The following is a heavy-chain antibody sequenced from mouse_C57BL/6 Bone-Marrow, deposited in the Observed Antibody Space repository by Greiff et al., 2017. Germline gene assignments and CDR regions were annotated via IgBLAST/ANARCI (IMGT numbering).Heavy chain of an antibody. V-gene: IGHV1-15*01. D-gene: IGHD1-1*01. J-gene: IGHJ4*01. CDR3: TRKRSEDY. Sequence: QVPLQQSGAELVRPGASVTLSCKASGYTFTDYEMHWVKQTPVHGLEWIGAIDPETGGTAYNQKFKGKAILTADKSSSTAYMELRSLTSEDSAVYYCTRKRSEDYWGQGTSVTVSS. CDR2: IDPETGGT. CDR1: GYTFTDYE.